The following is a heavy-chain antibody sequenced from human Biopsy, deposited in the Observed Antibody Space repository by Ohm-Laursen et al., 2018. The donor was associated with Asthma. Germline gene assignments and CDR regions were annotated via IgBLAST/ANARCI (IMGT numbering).Heavy chain of an antibody. Sequence: SETLSLTCDVYPGSFSGFFWTWIRQSPGKGLEWIGETNERGVTNNNPSLKSRIIISIDTYWNRVHLKLLSVTAADTAVYYCARGPELDVWGQGTTVTVSS. CDR1: PGSFSGFF. CDR3: ARGPELDV. J-gene: IGHJ6*02. V-gene: IGHV4-34*01. CDR2: TNERGVT.